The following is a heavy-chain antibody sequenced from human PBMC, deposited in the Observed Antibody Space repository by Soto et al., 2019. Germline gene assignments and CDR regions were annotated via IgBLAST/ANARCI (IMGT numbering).Heavy chain of an antibody. D-gene: IGHD2-2*01. CDR3: ARGQEGVVVPH. V-gene: IGHV4-34*01. CDR2: IKDGGST. CDR1: GGSFTGYY. J-gene: IGHJ4*02. Sequence: QVQLQQWGAGLLKPSETLSLTCAVNGGSFTGYYWSWVRQPPGKGLEWIGEIKDGGSTNYSPSLRCRVTIPADTSKKQFSLKVTAVTAADTAVYYCARGQEGVVVPHWDPGTLVTVSS.